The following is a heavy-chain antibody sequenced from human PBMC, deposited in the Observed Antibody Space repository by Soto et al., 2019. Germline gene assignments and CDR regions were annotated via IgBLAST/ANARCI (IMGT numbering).Heavy chain of an antibody. CDR3: ARGVVATIPRYYYYMDV. J-gene: IGHJ6*03. CDR1: GGSISSYY. D-gene: IGHD5-12*01. Sequence: SETLSLTCTVSGGSISSYYWSWIRQPPGKGLEWIGYIYYSGSTNYNPSLKSRVTISVDTSKNQFSLKLSSVTAADTAVYYCARGVVATIPRYYYYMDVWGKGNTVTVS. V-gene: IGHV4-59*01. CDR2: IYYSGST.